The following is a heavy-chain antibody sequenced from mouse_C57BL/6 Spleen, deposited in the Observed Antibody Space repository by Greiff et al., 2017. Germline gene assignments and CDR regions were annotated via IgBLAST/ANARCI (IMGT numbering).Heavy chain of an antibody. J-gene: IGHJ3*01. CDR2: IDPSDSYT. CDR1: GYTFTSYW. D-gene: IGHD2-3*01. Sequence: VQLQQPGAELVMPGASVKLSCKASGYTFTSYWMHWVKQRPGQGLEWIGEIDPSDSYTNYNQQFKGKSTLTVDKSSSTAYMQLSSLTSEDSAVYYCARGGYSSWFAYWGQGTLVTVSA. CDR3: ARGGYSSWFAY. V-gene: IGHV1-69*01.